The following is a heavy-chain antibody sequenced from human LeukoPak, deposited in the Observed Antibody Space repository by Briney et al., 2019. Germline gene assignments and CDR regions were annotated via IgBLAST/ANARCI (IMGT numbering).Heavy chain of an antibody. CDR1: GFTFSSYG. CDR3: AKAPHYYGSGSYAYYYGMDV. D-gene: IGHD3-10*01. V-gene: IGHV3-30*18. Sequence: GGSLRLSCAASGFTFSSYGMHWVRQAPGKGLEWVAVISYDGSNKYYADSVKGRFTISRDNSKSTLYLQMNSLRAEDTAVYYCAKAPHYYGSGSYAYYYGMDVWGKGTTVTVSS. CDR2: ISYDGSNK. J-gene: IGHJ6*04.